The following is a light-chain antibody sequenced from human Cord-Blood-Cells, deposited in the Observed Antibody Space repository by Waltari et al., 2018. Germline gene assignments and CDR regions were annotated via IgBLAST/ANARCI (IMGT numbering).Light chain of an antibody. CDR3: QQANSFPFT. J-gene: IGKJ4*01. CDR2: ASS. Sequence: DIQMTQSPSSVSASVGDRVTITCRASQGIRSWLAWYQQKPGKAHKLLIYASSSLQSGVPSRFSGSGSGTDFTLTISSLQPEDFATYYCQQANSFPFTFGGGTKVEIK. CDR1: QGIRSW. V-gene: IGKV1-12*01.